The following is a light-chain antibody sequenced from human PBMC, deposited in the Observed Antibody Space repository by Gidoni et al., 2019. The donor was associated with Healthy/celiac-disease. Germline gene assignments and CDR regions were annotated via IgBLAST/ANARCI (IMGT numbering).Light chain of an antibody. J-gene: IGKJ3*01. Sequence: DIQMTQSPSSLSASVGDRATITCRASQGISNYLAWYQQKPGKVPKLLIYAASTLQSGVPSRFSGSGSGTDFTLTISSLQPEDVATYYCQKYNSALSFTFGPGTKVDIK. CDR3: QKYNSALSFT. CDR2: AAS. V-gene: IGKV1-27*01. CDR1: QGISNY.